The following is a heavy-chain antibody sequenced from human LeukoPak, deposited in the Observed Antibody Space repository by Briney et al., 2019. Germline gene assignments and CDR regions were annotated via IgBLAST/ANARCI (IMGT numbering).Heavy chain of an antibody. D-gene: IGHD6-19*01. CDR1: GYNFSNYW. V-gene: IGHV5-51*01. Sequence: GESLKISCKGSGYNFSNYWIAWVRQMPGKGLEWMGIIYPGDSDTSYSPSFQGQVTISADKSISTAYLQWSSLKASDTAMYYCARGWGEQWLVRDYWGQGTLVTVSS. J-gene: IGHJ4*02. CDR2: IYPGDSDT. CDR3: ARGWGEQWLVRDY.